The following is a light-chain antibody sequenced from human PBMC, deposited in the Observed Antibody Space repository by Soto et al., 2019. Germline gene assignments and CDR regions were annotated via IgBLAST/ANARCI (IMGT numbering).Light chain of an antibody. CDR3: QDYGTSHPWT. V-gene: IGKV3-20*01. CDR2: GGS. J-gene: IGKJ1*01. CDR1: QNIRGNE. Sequence: EVVLTQSPGALSLSPGEGVTLSCRASQNIRGNELAWYRQKRGQAPRLLMYGGSTSADGIPDRFSGRGTGTNITLTISRLEPEDSAVYYCQDYGTSHPWTFGQGTKLEIK.